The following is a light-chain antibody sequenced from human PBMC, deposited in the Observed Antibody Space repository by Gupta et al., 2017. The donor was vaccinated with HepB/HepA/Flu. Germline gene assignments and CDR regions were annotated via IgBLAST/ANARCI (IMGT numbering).Light chain of an antibody. J-gene: IGKJ2*01. CDR2: GVS. CDR1: RDIRNF. CDR3: RQENNLPYT. V-gene: IGKV1-33*01. Sequence: DIDLTQSPSSLSASLGDRASITCQSSRDIRNFLNWYQHTPGRAPRLLLYGVSNLQEGVPSTFSGSGSGTHFSLTIDSLQPEDVAIYYCRQENNLPYTFGQGT.